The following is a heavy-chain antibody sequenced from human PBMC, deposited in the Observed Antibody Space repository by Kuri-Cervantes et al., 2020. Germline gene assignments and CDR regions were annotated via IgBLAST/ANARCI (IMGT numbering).Heavy chain of an antibody. D-gene: IGHD1-1*01. J-gene: IGHJ6*02. Sequence: GGSLRLSCAASEFTFSSYWMTWVRQAPGKRLEWVANINQAGTDKYFGDSVKGRFTISRDNAKNSLYLQMNSLRDEDTAVYYCARDRWNDLYYYGMDAWGQGTTVTVSS. CDR2: INQAGTDK. CDR1: EFTFSSYW. CDR3: ARDRWNDLYYYGMDA. V-gene: IGHV3-7*01.